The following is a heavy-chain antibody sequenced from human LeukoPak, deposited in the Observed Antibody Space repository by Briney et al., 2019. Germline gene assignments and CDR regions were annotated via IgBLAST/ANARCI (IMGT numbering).Heavy chain of an antibody. CDR3: ARAKDYEYYDFWSGYRPDAFDI. CDR2: INPNSGGT. D-gene: IGHD3-3*01. V-gene: IGHV1-2*02. CDR1: GYTFTGYY. J-gene: IGHJ3*02. Sequence: ASVKVSCKASGYTFTGYYMHWVRQAPGQGLEWMGWINPNSGGTNYAQKFQGRVTMTRDTSISTVYMELSRLRSDDTAVYYCARAKDYEYYDFWSGYRPDAFDIWGQGTMVTASS.